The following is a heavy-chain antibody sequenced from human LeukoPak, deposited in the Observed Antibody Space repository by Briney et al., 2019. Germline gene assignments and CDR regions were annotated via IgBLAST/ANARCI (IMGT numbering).Heavy chain of an antibody. CDR1: GFTLDDYA. CDR3: AKDWGAYYDSSGFYSGDFDY. V-gene: IGHV3-43*02. CDR2: ISGDGGST. D-gene: IGHD3-22*01. J-gene: IGHJ4*02. Sequence: TGGSLRLSCAASGFTLDDYAMHWVRQAPGKGLEWVSLISGDGGSTYYADSVKGRFTISRDNSKNSLYLQMNSLRTEDTALYYCAKDWGAYYDSSGFYSGDFDYWGQGTLVTVSS.